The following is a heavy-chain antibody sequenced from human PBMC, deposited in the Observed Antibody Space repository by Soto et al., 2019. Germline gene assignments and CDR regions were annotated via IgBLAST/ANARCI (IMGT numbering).Heavy chain of an antibody. V-gene: IGHV3-30-3*01. Sequence: QVQLVESGGGVVQPGRSLRLSCVATGFTVSSYAMNWVRQAPGKGLEWVAVISPDGSSQYYTDSVKGRFTISRDNSKNTLYVQMNSMRGEDTAVYYCARDYGSALDYWGQGTLVTVSS. CDR2: ISPDGSSQ. CDR1: GFTVSSYA. CDR3: ARDYGSALDY. D-gene: IGHD3-10*01. J-gene: IGHJ4*02.